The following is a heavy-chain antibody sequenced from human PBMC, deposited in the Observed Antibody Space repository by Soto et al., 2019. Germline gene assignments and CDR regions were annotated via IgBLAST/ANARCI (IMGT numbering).Heavy chain of an antibody. J-gene: IGHJ6*02. Sequence: GSAGTPSPCDNFVCWIRQQPGKGLEWIGYIYYSGSTYYNPSLKSRVTISVDTSKNQLSLKLSYVTAADTAVYYCARGGQPLAMYYGMDVWGQGTTIT. CDR2: IYYSGST. CDR1: AGTPSPCDNF. V-gene: IGHV4-30-4*01. D-gene: IGHD6-13*01. CDR3: ARGGQPLAMYYGMDV.